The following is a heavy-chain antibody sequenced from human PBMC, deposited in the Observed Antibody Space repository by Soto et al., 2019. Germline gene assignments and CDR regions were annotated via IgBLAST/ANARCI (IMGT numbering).Heavy chain of an antibody. CDR2: IFHSGST. Sequence: SETLSLTCGVSGGSISYGVYSWTWIRQPPGKGLEWIGNIFHSGSTSYNPSLKSRVTISVDRSKNEFSLKLTSVAAADTAVYYCATRFPTYYYYYYGMDVWGQGTTVTVSS. J-gene: IGHJ6*02. CDR3: ATRFPTYYYYYYGMDV. CDR1: GGSISYGVYS. V-gene: IGHV4-30-2*01. D-gene: IGHD3-3*01.